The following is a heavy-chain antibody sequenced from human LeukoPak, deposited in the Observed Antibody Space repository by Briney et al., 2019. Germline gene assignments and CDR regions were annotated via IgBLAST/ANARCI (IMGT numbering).Heavy chain of an antibody. CDR3: AKDRGAGTRPDAFDI. CDR2: LYSGGST. Sequence: GGSLRLSCAASGFTVSSNHMSWVRQAPGKGLEWVSVLYSGGSTYYADSVKGRFTISRDNSKNTLYLQMNSLRAEDTAVYYCAKDRGAGTRPDAFDIWGQGTMVTVSS. J-gene: IGHJ3*02. CDR1: GFTVSSNH. V-gene: IGHV3-53*01. D-gene: IGHD1-7*01.